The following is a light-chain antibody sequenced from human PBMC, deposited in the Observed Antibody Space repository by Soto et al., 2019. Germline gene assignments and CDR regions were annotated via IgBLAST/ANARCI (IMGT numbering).Light chain of an antibody. Sequence: DIVLRQSPATLSLSPAERPTLSCTASQSVSSYLAWYQQKPGQAPRLLIYDASNRATGIPARFSGSGSGTDFTLTISSLEPEDFAVYYCQQYNNWPITFGQGTRLEIK. CDR1: QSVSSY. V-gene: IGKV3-11*01. CDR2: DAS. J-gene: IGKJ5*01. CDR3: QQYNNWPIT.